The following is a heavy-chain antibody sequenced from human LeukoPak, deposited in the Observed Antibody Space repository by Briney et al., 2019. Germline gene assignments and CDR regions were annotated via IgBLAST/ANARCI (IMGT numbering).Heavy chain of an antibody. D-gene: IGHD5-18*01. Sequence: GGSLRLSCAASGFTFSSYSMNWVRQAPGKGLEWVSSISSSSSYIYYADSVKGRFTISRDNAKNSLYLQMNSLRVEDTAVYYCARSVSRGYSYGSPDAFDIWGQGTMVTVSS. J-gene: IGHJ3*02. V-gene: IGHV3-21*01. CDR3: ARSVSRGYSYGSPDAFDI. CDR1: GFTFSSYS. CDR2: ISSSSSYI.